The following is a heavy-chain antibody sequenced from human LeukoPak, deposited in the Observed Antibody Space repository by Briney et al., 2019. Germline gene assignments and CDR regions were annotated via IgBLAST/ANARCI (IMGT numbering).Heavy chain of an antibody. J-gene: IGHJ6*02. CDR3: ARDLVATTRSYYYYYGMDV. Sequence: GGSLRLSCAASRFTFSDYYMSWIRQAPGKGREWLSYISSSGSTIYYADSVKGRVTICRDNAKNSLYLQMNSLRAEDTAVYYCARDLVATTRSYYYYYGMDVWGQGTTVTVSS. D-gene: IGHD5-12*01. V-gene: IGHV3-11*01. CDR1: RFTFSDYY. CDR2: ISSSGSTI.